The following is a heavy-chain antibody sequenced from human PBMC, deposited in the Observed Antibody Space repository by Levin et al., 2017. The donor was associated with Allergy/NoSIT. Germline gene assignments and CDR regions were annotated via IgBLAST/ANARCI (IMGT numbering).Heavy chain of an antibody. V-gene: IGHV4-4*07. CDR2: IHTRGTA. J-gene: IGHJ5*02. Sequence: SETLSLTCSLSGGSLSSHYWTWIRQPAGKGLEWIGRIHTRGTANYNPSLKSRVTMSVDTSRNQFSLSLISVTAADTAIYYCARQDILQIYDTNNYPPLDAWGQGIPVTVSS. D-gene: IGHD2-8*01. CDR3: ARQDILQIYDTNNYPPLDA. CDR1: GGSLSSHY.